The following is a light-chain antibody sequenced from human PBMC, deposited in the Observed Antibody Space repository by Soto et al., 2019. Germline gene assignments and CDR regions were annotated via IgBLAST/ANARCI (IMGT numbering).Light chain of an antibody. V-gene: IGKV3-11*01. CDR1: QSVSTY. CDR3: HQRRDWPLT. Sequence: EIVLTQSPATLPLSPGERATLSCWASQSVSTYLAWYQQKRGQAPRLLIYDASNRATGVSARFSGSGSGTDFTLTISSLEPEDFAIYYCHQRRDWPLTFGGGTKVDIK. CDR2: DAS. J-gene: IGKJ4*01.